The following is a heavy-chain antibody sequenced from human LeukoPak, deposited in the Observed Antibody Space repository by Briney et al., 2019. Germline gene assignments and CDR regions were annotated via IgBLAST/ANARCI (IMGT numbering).Heavy chain of an antibody. D-gene: IGHD2/OR15-2a*01. J-gene: IGHJ6*02. V-gene: IGHV3-30-3*01. CDR3: AASSLYGHYYYYGMDV. CDR1: GFTFSSYA. CDR2: ISYDGSNK. Sequence: GGSLRLSCAASGFTFSSYAMHWVRQAPGKGLEWVAVISYDGSNKYYADSVKGRFTISRDNSKNTLYLQMNSLRAEDTAVYYCAASSLYGHYYYYGMDVWGQGTTVTVSS.